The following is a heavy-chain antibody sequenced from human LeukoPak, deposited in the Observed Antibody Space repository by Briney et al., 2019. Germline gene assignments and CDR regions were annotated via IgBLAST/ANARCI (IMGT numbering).Heavy chain of an antibody. Sequence: SGGSLRLSCEGSGFSFSKHGLNWVRQAPGKGLEWVSGINWNGGSTGYVDSVKGRFIVSRDNAKNSLYLQMNSLRAEDTALYYCARDSCSSTSCSTGNPADYWGQGTLVTVSS. J-gene: IGHJ4*02. CDR3: ARDSCSSTSCSTGNPADY. CDR1: GFSFSKHG. V-gene: IGHV3-20*04. D-gene: IGHD2-2*01. CDR2: INWNGGST.